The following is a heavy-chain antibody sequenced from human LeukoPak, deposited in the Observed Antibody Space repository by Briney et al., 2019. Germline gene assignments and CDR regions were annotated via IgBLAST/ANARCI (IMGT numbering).Heavy chain of an antibody. D-gene: IGHD6-19*01. Sequence: GGSLRLSCAASGVTFDDYAMHWVRQAPGKGLEWVSGISWNSGSIGYADSVKGRFTISRDNAKNSLYLQMNSLRAEDTALYYCAKGVIAVAGTLNWFDPWGQGTLVTVSS. CDR3: AKGVIAVAGTLNWFDP. J-gene: IGHJ5*02. V-gene: IGHV3-9*01. CDR1: GVTFDDYA. CDR2: ISWNSGSI.